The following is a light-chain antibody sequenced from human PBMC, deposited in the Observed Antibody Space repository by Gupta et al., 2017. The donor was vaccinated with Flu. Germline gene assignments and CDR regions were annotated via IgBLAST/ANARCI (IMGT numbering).Light chain of an antibody. CDR3: AAWDDRVNGVI. V-gene: IGLV1-44*01. Sequence: QSVLTQPPSGSGAPGQKVNISCSGSMSNFGTKAANWYQQVSGTAPKLLIYSSYHRPSGVPDRFSGSESGTSASLAINGLQADDEADYYCAAWDDRVNGVIFGGGTKLTVL. CDR1: MSNFGTKA. CDR2: SSY. J-gene: IGLJ2*01.